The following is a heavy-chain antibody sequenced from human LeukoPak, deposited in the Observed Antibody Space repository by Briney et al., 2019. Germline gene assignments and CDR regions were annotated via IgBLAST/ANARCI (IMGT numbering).Heavy chain of an antibody. D-gene: IGHD2-21*02. CDR2: INQDASEI. V-gene: IGHV3-7*01. Sequence: GGSLRLSCAASGFTFSTYWMNWYRQAPGKGLEWVGNINQDASEINYVDSVRGRFTISRDNAKNSLHLQMNSLRAEDTAVYYCATDRENSDWQKRFDSWGQGTLVTVSS. J-gene: IGHJ4*02. CDR1: GFTFSTYW. CDR3: ATDRENSDWQKRFDS.